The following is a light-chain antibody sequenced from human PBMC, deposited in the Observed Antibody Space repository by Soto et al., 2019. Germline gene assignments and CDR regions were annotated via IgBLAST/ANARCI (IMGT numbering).Light chain of an antibody. V-gene: IGKV1-9*01. J-gene: IGKJ1*01. CDR2: AAS. CDR3: QQLGT. Sequence: IQLTQSPASLSASVGDRVTITCRASQGLSSYLAWYQQKPGKAPKLLIYAASTLQSGVPSRFSGSGAGTEFTLTIRSLQPDDFATYYCQQLGTFGQGTKVDIK. CDR1: QGLSSY.